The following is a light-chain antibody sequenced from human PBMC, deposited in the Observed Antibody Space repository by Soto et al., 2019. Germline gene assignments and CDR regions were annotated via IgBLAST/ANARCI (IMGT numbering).Light chain of an antibody. CDR3: CSYAGSSSAYV. CDR2: EVS. V-gene: IGLV2-23*02. CDR1: SSDVGSYNV. J-gene: IGLJ1*01. Sequence: QSVLTQPASVSGSPGQSITISCTGTSSDVGSYNVVSWYQQHPGKAPKLLIYEVSKRPSGVSDRFSGSKSGNTASPTISGLQAEDEADYHCCSYAGSSSAYVFGTGTKLTVL.